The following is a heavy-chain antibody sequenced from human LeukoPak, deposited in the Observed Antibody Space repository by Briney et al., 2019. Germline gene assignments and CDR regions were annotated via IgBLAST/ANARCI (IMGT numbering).Heavy chain of an antibody. CDR3: AKPLRDAGSFNYPYFDF. Sequence: GGSLRLSCAASGFTFTNYAMNWVRQAPGKGLEWVSAISGSGGSSSYADSVRGRFTISRDNSNNMIYMQMNSLRAEDTGVYYSAKPLRDAGSFNYPYFDFWGQGTLVTVSS. CDR1: GFTFTNYA. J-gene: IGHJ4*02. V-gene: IGHV3-23*01. D-gene: IGHD5-24*01. CDR2: ISGSGGSS.